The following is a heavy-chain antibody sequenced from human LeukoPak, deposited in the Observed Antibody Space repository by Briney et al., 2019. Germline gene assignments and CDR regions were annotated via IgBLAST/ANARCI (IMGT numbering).Heavy chain of an antibody. J-gene: IGHJ4*02. V-gene: IGHV4-34*01. D-gene: IGHD5-12*01. CDR1: GGSFSGYY. CDR2: INHSGST. CDR3: ARHVNSIVTTQFDF. Sequence: PSETLSLTCAVYGGSFSGYYWSWIRQPPGKGLEWIGEINHSGSTNYNPSLKSRVTISVDTSKNQFSLKLSSVTAADTAVYYCARHVNSIVTTQFDFWGQGVLVTVSS.